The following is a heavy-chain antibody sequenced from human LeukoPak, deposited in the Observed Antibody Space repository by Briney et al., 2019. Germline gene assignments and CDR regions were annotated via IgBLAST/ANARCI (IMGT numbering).Heavy chain of an antibody. V-gene: IGHV4-31*11. CDR1: GASIRINYF. CDR2: IHDSGST. Sequence: SSETLSLTCAVSGASIRINYFWNWIRQHPGEGLEWIGYIHDSGSTHYNPSLKSRPTMSLDTSNNQFSMKLNSVTAADTAVYYCASGYGYVYRYFDIWGQGTLVTVAS. D-gene: IGHD5-18*01. CDR3: ASGYGYVYRYFDI. J-gene: IGHJ4*02.